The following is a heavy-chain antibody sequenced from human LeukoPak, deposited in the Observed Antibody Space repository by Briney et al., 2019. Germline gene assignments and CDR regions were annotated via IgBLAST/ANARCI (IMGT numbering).Heavy chain of an antibody. CDR1: GFTFSSYG. V-gene: IGHV3-30*18. CDR2: ISFDGSNK. Sequence: GGSLRLSCAASGFTFSSYGMHWVRQAPGKGLEWVAVISFDGSNKFYTESVKGRCTISRDNAMNTVCLQMSSLRAEDTAVYYCAKDYTGYFGMDVWGQGTTVTVSS. J-gene: IGHJ6*02. CDR3: AKDYTGYFGMDV.